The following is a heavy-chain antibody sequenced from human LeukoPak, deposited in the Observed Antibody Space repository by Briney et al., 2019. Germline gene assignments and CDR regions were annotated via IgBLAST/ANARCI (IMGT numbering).Heavy chain of an antibody. CDR1: GFTFSSYG. D-gene: IGHD3-10*01. Sequence: GGTLRLSCAASGFTFSSYGMSWVRQAPGKGLEWVSAISGSGGSTYYADSVKGRFTISRDNSKNTLYLQMNSLRAEDTAVYYCAKKSSYYGSGSYPWYFDYWGQGTLVTVSS. V-gene: IGHV3-23*01. CDR3: AKKSSYYGSGSYPWYFDY. J-gene: IGHJ4*02. CDR2: ISGSGGST.